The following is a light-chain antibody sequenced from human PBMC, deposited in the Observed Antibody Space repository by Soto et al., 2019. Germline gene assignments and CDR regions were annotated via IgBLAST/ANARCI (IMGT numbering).Light chain of an antibody. Sequence: EIVLTQSPDALSLSPGERGALSCRASQSVSSRLAWYQHKPGQAPMLLISGASSRATGIPDRFSGSGSGTDFTLTISRLEPEDFALYYCQHYGASPITFGQGTRLEIK. CDR1: QSVSSR. CDR2: GAS. J-gene: IGKJ5*01. CDR3: QHYGASPIT. V-gene: IGKV3-20*01.